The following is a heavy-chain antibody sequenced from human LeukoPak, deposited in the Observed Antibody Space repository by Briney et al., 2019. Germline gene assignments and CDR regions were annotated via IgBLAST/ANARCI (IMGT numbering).Heavy chain of an antibody. D-gene: IGHD5-18*01. CDR2: INHSGST. V-gene: IGHV4-34*01. CDR1: GGSFSGYY. Sequence: SETLSLTCAVYGGSFSGYYWSWIRQPPGKGLEWIGEINHSGSTNYNPSLKSRVTISVDTSKNQFSLKLSSVTAADTAVYYCAGGGIVDTATFRYWGQGTLVTVSS. CDR3: AGGGIVDTATFRY. J-gene: IGHJ4*02.